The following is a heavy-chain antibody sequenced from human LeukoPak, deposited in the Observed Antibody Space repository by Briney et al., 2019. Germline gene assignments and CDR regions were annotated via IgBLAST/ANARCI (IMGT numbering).Heavy chain of an antibody. D-gene: IGHD3-22*01. J-gene: IGHJ4*02. CDR1: GFTFSNAW. Sequence: GGSLRLSCAASGFTFSNAWMSWVRQAPGKGLEWVGRIKSKTDGGTTDYAAPVKGRFTISRDDSKNTLYLQMNSLKTEDTAVYYCTCLYYYDSSGYYNFDYWGQGTLVTVSS. CDR3: TCLYYYDSSGYYNFDY. CDR2: IKSKTDGGTT. V-gene: IGHV3-15*01.